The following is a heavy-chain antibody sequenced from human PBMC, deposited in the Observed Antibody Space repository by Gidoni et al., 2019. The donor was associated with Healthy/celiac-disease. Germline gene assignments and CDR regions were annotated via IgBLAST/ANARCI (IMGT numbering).Heavy chain of an antibody. CDR1: GYTFTSYY. CDR2: INPSGGST. D-gene: IGHD3-22*01. J-gene: IGHJ3*02. Sequence: QVQLVQSGAEVKKPGASVKVSCTASGYTFTSYYMHWVRQAPGQGLEWMGIINPSGGSTSYAQKFQGRVTMTRDTSTSTVYMELSSLRSEDTAVYYCAREWGEYYDSRAYAFDIWGQGTMVTVSS. CDR3: AREWGEYYDSRAYAFDI. V-gene: IGHV1-46*01.